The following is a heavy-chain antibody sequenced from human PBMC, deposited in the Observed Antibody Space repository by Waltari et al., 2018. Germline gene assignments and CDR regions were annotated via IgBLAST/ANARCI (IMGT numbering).Heavy chain of an antibody. V-gene: IGHV3-30*02. CDR1: GFTFSRSG. J-gene: IGHJ6*03. CDR3: AKDGGEELDYYYMDV. Sequence: QVQLVESGGGVVQPGGSLRLSCLAFGFTFSRSGMHWVRQAPGKGLEWVAFIRYDGSNTDYEDSVKCRFTISRDNSKNTVFLQMNSLRGEDTAIFYCAKDGGEELDYYYMDVLGSGTTVTVS. D-gene: IGHD2-21*01. CDR2: IRYDGSNT.